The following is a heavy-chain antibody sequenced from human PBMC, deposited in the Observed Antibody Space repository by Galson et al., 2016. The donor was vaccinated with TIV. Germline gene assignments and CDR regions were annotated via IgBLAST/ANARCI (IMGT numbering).Heavy chain of an antibody. CDR3: ARVRSLYSYDWTMDV. V-gene: IGHV4-61*02. Sequence: TLSLTCNVSGGSINSDNYFWTWIRQLAGKGLEWIGLVYGTGSTTYNPSLKSRVTILVDTSKNQFSLKLSSVTAADSAVYYCARVRSLYSYDWTMDVWGKGTTVTVSS. J-gene: IGHJ6*03. CDR1: GGSINSDNYF. CDR2: VYGTGST. D-gene: IGHD1-20*01.